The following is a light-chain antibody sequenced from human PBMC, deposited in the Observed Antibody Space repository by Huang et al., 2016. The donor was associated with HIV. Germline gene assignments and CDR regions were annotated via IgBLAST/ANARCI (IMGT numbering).Light chain of an antibody. CDR2: GAA. CDR1: QSISSN. J-gene: IGKJ4*01. CDR3: QQYNDWLSLT. Sequence: EIVMTQSPGTLSVSPGERATLSCRASQSISSNLAWYQQKPGQSPRLLIYGAAIRATSVPVRFSGSGSGTECTLTISSLQFEDSAVYYCQQYNDWLSLTFGGGTKV. V-gene: IGKV3-15*01.